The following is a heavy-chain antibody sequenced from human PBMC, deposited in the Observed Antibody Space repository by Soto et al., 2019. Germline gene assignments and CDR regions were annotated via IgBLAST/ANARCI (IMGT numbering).Heavy chain of an antibody. CDR2: ISNAGGA. CDR3: ARDGLGDVNWCDP. Sequence: QVQLQQWGAGLLKPSETLSLTCAVHRGSLSTYYWSWIRQPPGKGMEWSGEISNAGGANYNPSLKSRATISVDRSKNQCSLRLSSVTAADTAVYYGARDGLGDVNWCDPWGQGTLVTVSS. D-gene: IGHD2-8*01. CDR1: RGSLSTYY. V-gene: IGHV4-34*01. J-gene: IGHJ5*02.